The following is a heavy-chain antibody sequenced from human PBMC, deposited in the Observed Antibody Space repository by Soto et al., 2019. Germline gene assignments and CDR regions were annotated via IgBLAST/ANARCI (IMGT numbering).Heavy chain of an antibody. CDR1: AFTVSSNY. J-gene: IGHJ5*02. CDR2: IYSGGDT. CDR3: GREGRGVGWFDP. Sequence: EVQLVESGGGLVQPGGSLRLSCAVSAFTVSSNYMNWVRRAPGKGLEWVSVIYSGGDTYYADSVKDRFTISRDNSKNTLHLQMNSLGAEDTAVYYCGREGRGVGWFDPWGQGTLVTVSS. V-gene: IGHV3-66*01. D-gene: IGHD3-10*01.